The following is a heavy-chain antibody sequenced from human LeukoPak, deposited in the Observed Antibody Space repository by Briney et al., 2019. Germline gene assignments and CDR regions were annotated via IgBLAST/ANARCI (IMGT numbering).Heavy chain of an antibody. CDR3: AKKPRLGGGESFYDY. CDR1: GFTFSSYA. J-gene: IGHJ4*02. Sequence: GGSLRLSCAASGFTFSSYAMSWVRQAPGKGLEWVSAISGSGGSTYYADSVKGQFTISRDNSKNTLYLQMNSLRAEDTAVYYCAKKPRLGGGESFYDYWGQGTLVTVSS. V-gene: IGHV3-23*01. CDR2: ISGSGGST. D-gene: IGHD2-21*01.